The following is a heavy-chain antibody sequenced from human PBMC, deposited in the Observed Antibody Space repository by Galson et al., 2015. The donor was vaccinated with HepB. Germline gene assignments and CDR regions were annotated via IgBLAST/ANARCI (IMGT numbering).Heavy chain of an antibody. D-gene: IGHD6-13*01. Sequence: SLRLSCAASGFIFSSYDMHWVRQAQGKGLEYVSGISSNGGSTYYANSVKGRFTISRDNSKNTLYLQMGSLRAEDMAVYYCARDHSSSWQSYYYYDMDVWGQGTTVTVSS. V-gene: IGHV3-64*01. CDR2: ISSNGGST. CDR1: GFIFSSYD. CDR3: ARDHSSSWQSYYYYDMDV. J-gene: IGHJ6*02.